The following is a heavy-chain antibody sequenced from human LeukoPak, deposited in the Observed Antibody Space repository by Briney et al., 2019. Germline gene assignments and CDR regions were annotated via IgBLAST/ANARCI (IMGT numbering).Heavy chain of an antibody. Sequence: SETLSLTCTVSGGSISSYYWSWIRQPAGKGLEWMGRIYTSGSTNYNPSLKSRVTMSVDTSKNQFSLKLSSVTAADTAVYYCAREDYDSSGYYTPAFDYWGQGTLVTVSS. CDR2: IYTSGST. J-gene: IGHJ4*02. CDR3: AREDYDSSGYYTPAFDY. D-gene: IGHD3-22*01. CDR1: GGSISSYY. V-gene: IGHV4-4*07.